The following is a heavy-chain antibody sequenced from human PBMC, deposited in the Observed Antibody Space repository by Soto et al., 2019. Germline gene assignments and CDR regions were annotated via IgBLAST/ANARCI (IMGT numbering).Heavy chain of an antibody. J-gene: IGHJ6*02. CDR2: INTYNGNT. CDR1: GYTFTRYG. V-gene: IGHV1-18*01. Sequence: QVQLVQSGAEVKNPGASVKVSCKASGYTFTRYGIVWARQAPGQGLAWMGWINTYNGNTNYAQNVQGRVTLTTDTSTSTAYMELRSLRSNDTAIYYCAMVDVYVTPSPQDVWGQGTTVIVSS. CDR3: AMVDVYVTPSPQDV. D-gene: IGHD3-16*01.